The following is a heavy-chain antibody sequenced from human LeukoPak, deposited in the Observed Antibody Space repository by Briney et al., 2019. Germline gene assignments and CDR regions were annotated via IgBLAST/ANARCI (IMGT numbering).Heavy chain of an antibody. J-gene: IGHJ4*02. V-gene: IGHV1-69*05. CDR1: GGTFSSYV. CDR3: ARALTTVTYYFDY. CDR2: IIPIFGTA. Sequence: ASVKVSCKASGGTFSSYVISWVQQAPGQGLEWMGRIIPIFGTANYAQKFQGRVTITTDESTSTAYMELSSLRSEDTAVYYCARALTTVTYYFDYWGQGTLVTVSS. D-gene: IGHD4-17*01.